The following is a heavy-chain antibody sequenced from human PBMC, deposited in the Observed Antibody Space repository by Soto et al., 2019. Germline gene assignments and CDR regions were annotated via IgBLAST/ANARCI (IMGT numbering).Heavy chain of an antibody. CDR2: IKADGSER. D-gene: IGHD6-19*01. Sequence: EVQLVESGGGLVQPGGSQRLSCVASGFTFTDYWMSWVRQAPGKGLEWVANIKADGSERNYVDSLKGRFTISRDSAKNSIAMQMNTLRVEDTGVYDCVREGYPYKRGCRKCCPYDYWGQGTLVTVSS. J-gene: IGHJ4*02. CDR1: GFTFTDYW. V-gene: IGHV3-7*01. CDR3: VREGYPYKRGCRKCCPYDY.